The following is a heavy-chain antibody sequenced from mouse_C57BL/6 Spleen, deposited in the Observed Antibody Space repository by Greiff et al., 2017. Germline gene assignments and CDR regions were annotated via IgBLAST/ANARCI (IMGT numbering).Heavy chain of an antibody. CDR3: ASPSYSNYFAY. CDR2: INPNNGGT. Sequence: EVQLQQSGPELVKPGASVKISCKASGYTFTDYYMNWVKQSHGKSLEWIGDINPNNGGTSYNQKFKGKATLTVDKSYSTAYMELRSLTSEDSAVYYCASPSYSNYFAYWGQGTLVTVSA. V-gene: IGHV1-26*01. CDR1: GYTFTDYY. D-gene: IGHD2-5*01. J-gene: IGHJ3*01.